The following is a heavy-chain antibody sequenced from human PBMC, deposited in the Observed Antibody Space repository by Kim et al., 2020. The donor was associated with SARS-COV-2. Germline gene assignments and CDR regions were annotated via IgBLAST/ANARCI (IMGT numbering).Heavy chain of an antibody. J-gene: IGHJ4*02. CDR1: GFTVSSNY. CDR3: ARDWRLYGSADPYDY. Sequence: GGSLRLSCAASGFTVSSNYMSWVRQAPGKGLEWVSVIYSGGSTYYADSVKGRFTISRDNSKNTLYLQMNSLRAEDTAVYYCARDWRLYGSADPYDYWGQGTLVTVSS. CDR2: IYSGGST. V-gene: IGHV3-66*02. D-gene: IGHD3-10*01.